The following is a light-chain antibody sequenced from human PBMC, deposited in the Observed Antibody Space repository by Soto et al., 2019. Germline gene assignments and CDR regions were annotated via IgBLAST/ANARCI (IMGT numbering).Light chain of an antibody. V-gene: IGLV2-14*01. CDR1: SSDIGGYKY. CDR3: SSYTGGSTYV. J-gene: IGLJ1*01. CDR2: DVS. Sequence: QSVLTQPASVSGSPGQSITISCTGTSSDIGGYKYVSWYQQHPGKAPKLMIYDVSNRPSGVPNRFSCSKSGNTATLNISGLQGEDEAAYYCSSYTGGSTYVFGTGTKVTV.